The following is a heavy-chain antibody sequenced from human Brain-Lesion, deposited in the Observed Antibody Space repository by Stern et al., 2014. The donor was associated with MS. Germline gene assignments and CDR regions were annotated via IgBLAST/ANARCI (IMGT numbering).Heavy chain of an antibody. Sequence: QMQLVESGAEVKKPGASVKVSCKASGYTFTGYYMHWVRQAPGQGLEGMGWINPKSGGTNYAQKFQGWVTMTRDTSINTAYMELSRLRSDDTAVYYCATYYYDSTGYNDFWGQGTLVTFSS. D-gene: IGHD3-22*01. CDR3: ATYYYDSTGYNDF. J-gene: IGHJ4*02. CDR1: GYTFTGYY. V-gene: IGHV1-2*04. CDR2: INPKSGGT.